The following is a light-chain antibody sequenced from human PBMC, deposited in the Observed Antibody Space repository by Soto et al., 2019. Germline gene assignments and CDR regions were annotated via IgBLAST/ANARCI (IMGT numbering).Light chain of an antibody. Sequence: QSALTQPASVSGSPGQSITISCTGTSSDVGDYNYVSWYQQHPGKAPKLIIYEVTSRPSGISNRFSGSKSGNTASLTISGLQAEDEADYYCSSYLSSNTLPHYVFGTGTKLTVL. V-gene: IGLV2-14*01. CDR3: SSYLSSNTLPHYV. CDR1: SSDVGDYNY. J-gene: IGLJ1*01. CDR2: EVT.